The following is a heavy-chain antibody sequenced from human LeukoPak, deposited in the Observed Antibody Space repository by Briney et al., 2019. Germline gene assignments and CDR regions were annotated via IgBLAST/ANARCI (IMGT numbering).Heavy chain of an antibody. Sequence: ASVKVSCKASGYIFTNYYMHWVRRAPGQGLEWMGKINPSGDSTNSAQKFQGRVSMTRDTSASTVYMEVSSLRSEDTAVYYCARAYDFRDAFDIWGQGTMVTVSS. J-gene: IGHJ3*02. V-gene: IGHV1-46*01. CDR3: ARAYDFRDAFDI. CDR1: GYIFTNYY. D-gene: IGHD3-3*01. CDR2: INPSGDST.